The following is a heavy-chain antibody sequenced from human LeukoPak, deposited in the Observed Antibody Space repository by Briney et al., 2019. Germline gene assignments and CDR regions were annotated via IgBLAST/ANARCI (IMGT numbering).Heavy chain of an antibody. J-gene: IGHJ6*03. CDR2: IYSGGST. CDR3: ARRCIEGSSWCERYYYMDV. D-gene: IGHD6-13*01. Sequence: PGGSLRLSCAASGFTVSSNYMSWVRQAPGKGLEWVSVIYSGGSTYYADSVKGRFTISRDNSKNTLYLQMNSLRADDTAVYYCARRCIEGSSWCERYYYMDVWGKGTTVTISS. CDR1: GFTVSSNY. V-gene: IGHV3-66*01.